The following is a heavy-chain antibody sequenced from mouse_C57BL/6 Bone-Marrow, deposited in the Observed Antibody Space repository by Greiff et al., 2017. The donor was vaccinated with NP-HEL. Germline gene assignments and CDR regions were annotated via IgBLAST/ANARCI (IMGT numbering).Heavy chain of an antibody. CDR3: AKSSSIATVVVPNAMDY. V-gene: IGHV2-3*01. Sequence: QVQLKQSGPGLVAPSQSLSITCTVSGFSLTSYGVSWVRQPPGKGLEWLGVIWGDGSTNYHSAPISRLSISKDNSKSQIFLKLNSLQTDDTATYYCAKSSSIATVVVPNAMDYGGQGTSVTVSS. CDR1: GFSLTSYG. CDR2: IWGDGST. J-gene: IGHJ4*01. D-gene: IGHD1-1*01.